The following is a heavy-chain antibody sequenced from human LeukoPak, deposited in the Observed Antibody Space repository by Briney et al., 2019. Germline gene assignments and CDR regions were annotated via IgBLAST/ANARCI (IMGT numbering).Heavy chain of an antibody. CDR3: AKGLRVWGSYRPDAFDI. V-gene: IGHV3-9*03. CDR2: ISWNSGSI. J-gene: IGHJ3*02. D-gene: IGHD3-16*02. CDR1: GFTFDDYA. Sequence: PGGSLRLSCAASGFTFDDYAMHWVRQAPGKGLEWVSGISWNSGSIGYADSVKGRFTISRDNAKNSLYLQMNSLRAEDMALYYCAKGLRVWGSYRPDAFDIWGQGTIVTVSS.